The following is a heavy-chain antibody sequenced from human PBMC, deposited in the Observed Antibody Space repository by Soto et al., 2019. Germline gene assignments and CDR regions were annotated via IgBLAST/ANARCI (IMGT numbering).Heavy chain of an antibody. CDR3: TTDGGYFDWLQYYFDY. Sequence: GGSLRLSCAASGFTFSNAWMSWVRQAPGKGLEWVGRIKSKTDGGTTDYAAPVKGRFTISRDDSKNTLYLQMNSLKTEDKAVYYCTTDGGYFDWLQYYFDYWGQGTLVTVSS. D-gene: IGHD3-9*01. CDR2: IKSKTDGGTT. V-gene: IGHV3-15*01. CDR1: GFTFSNAW. J-gene: IGHJ4*02.